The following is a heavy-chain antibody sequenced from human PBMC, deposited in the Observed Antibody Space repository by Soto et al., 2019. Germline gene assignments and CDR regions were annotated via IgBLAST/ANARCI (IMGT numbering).Heavy chain of an antibody. J-gene: IGHJ6*02. CDR2: IWYDGSNK. D-gene: IGHD6-25*01. CDR3: ARDSARGPYYYYGMDV. CDR1: GFAFSSYG. Sequence: PGGSLRLSCAASGFAFSSYGMHWVRQAPGKGLEWEAVIWYDGSNKYYADSVKGRFTISRDNSKNTLYLQMNSLRAEDTAVYYCARDSARGPYYYYGMDVWGQGTTVTVSS. V-gene: IGHV3-33*01.